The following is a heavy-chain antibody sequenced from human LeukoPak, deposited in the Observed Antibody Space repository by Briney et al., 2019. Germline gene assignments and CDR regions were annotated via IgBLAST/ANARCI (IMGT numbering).Heavy chain of an antibody. J-gene: IGHJ6*03. CDR3: AKAAYYYYYMDV. CDR1: GFTFGSYG. V-gene: IGHV3-23*01. CDR2: ISGSGGST. Sequence: PGGTLRLSCAASGFTFGSYGMSWVRQAPGKGLEWVSAISGSGGSTYYADSVKGRFTISRDNSKNTLYLQMNSLRAEDTAVYYCAKAAYYYYYMDVWGKGTTVTISS.